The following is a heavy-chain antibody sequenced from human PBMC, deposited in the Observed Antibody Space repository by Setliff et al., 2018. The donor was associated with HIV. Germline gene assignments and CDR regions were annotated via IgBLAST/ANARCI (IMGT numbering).Heavy chain of an antibody. CDR3: ARHGYDPLYYYYYMDV. J-gene: IGHJ6*03. V-gene: IGHV4-39*01. CDR2: IYYTGST. Sequence: PSETLSLTCAVSGGSIISSTFYWGWIRQPPGKGLEWIGTIYYTGSTYYNPSLKSRLTISVDTSKNQLSLRLTSVTATDTAVYYCARHGYDPLYYYYYMDVWGKGTTVTVSS. D-gene: IGHD5-12*01. CDR1: GGSIISSTFY.